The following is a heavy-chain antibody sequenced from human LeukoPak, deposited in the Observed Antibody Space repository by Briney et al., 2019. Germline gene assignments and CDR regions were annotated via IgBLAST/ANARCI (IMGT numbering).Heavy chain of an antibody. Sequence: GGSLRLSCAASGFSFSNKAMHWVRQAPGKGLEWVSATSGSGGNSYYLDSVEGRFTISRDNSKNTLYLQMSSLRAEDTAVYFCAKDLILVLPAAYDYWGQGTLVTVPS. CDR3: AKDLILVLPAAYDY. J-gene: IGHJ4*02. D-gene: IGHD2-2*01. V-gene: IGHV3-23*01. CDR1: GFSFSNKA. CDR2: TSGSGGNS.